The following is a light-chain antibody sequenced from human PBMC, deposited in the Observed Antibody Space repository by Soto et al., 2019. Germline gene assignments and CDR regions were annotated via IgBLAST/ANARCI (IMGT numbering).Light chain of an antibody. CDR2: LGS. CDR3: MQALETPYT. V-gene: IGKV2-28*01. CDR1: QSLLSSIGHKY. Sequence: DIVMTQSPLSLPVTPGEPASISCRSSQSLLSSIGHKYLDWYLQKPGQSPQLLIYLGSNRASGVPDRFSGSGSGTDFTLKISRVEAEDVGVYYCMQALETPYTFGQGIKLEIK. J-gene: IGKJ2*01.